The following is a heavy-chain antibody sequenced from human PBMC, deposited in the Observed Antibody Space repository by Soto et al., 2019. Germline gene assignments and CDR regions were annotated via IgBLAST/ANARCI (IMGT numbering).Heavy chain of an antibody. CDR1: GFTFSSYA. Sequence: GGSLRLSCAASGFTFSSYAMSWVRQAPGRALEWVSSVTASGSKTFYADSVKGRFTVSRDNSKNTVFLQMNSLRAEDTAMFYCTSGGDTTSFDSWGQGTLVTVSS. CDR3: TSGGDTTSFDS. V-gene: IGHV3-23*01. CDR2: VTASGSKT. J-gene: IGHJ4*02. D-gene: IGHD2-21*01.